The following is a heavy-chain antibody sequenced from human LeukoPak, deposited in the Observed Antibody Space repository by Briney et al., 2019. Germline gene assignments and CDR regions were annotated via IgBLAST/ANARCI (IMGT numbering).Heavy chain of an antibody. CDR2: ISGSGGST. V-gene: IGHV3-23*01. CDR3: AKGGSRGYYYGMDV. Sequence: SGGSLRLSCAASGFTFSSYAMSWVRQAPGKGLEWVSAISGSGGSTYYADSAKGRFTISRDNSKNTLYLQMNSLRAEDTAVYYCAKGGSRGYYYGMDVWGQGTTVTVSS. J-gene: IGHJ6*02. CDR1: GFTFSSYA. D-gene: IGHD2-15*01.